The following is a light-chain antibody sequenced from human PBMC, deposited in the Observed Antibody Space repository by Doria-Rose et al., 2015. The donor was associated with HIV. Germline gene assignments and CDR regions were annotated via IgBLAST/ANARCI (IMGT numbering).Light chain of an antibody. CDR3: QSYDSRLSVYV. V-gene: IGLV1-40*01. Sequence: QTVVTQEPSVSGAPGQRVAISCTGSSSNIGAGFDVNWYQQFPGTAPKLLIHGNTNRPSGVPDRVSGSKSGTSAPPAISGLRAEDEADYYCQSYDSRLSVYVFGTGTKVTVL. CDR2: GNT. CDR1: SSNIGAGFD. J-gene: IGLJ1*01.